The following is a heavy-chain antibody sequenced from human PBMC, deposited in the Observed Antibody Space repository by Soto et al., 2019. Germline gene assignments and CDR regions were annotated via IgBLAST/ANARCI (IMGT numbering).Heavy chain of an antibody. V-gene: IGHV4-59*08. CDR1: GGSISSYY. CDR3: ARQVPFWSGYFMKANWFDP. Sequence: SETLSLTCTVSGGSISSYYWSWIRQPPGKGLEWIGYIYYSGSTNYNPSLKSRVTISVDTSKNQFSLKLSSVTAADTAVYYCARQVPFWSGYFMKANWFDPWGQGTLVTVSS. CDR2: IYYSGST. D-gene: IGHD3-3*01. J-gene: IGHJ5*02.